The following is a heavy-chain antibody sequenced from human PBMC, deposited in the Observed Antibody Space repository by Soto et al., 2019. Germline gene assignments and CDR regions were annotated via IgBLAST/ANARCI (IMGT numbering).Heavy chain of an antibody. CDR2: ISDSGDNT. V-gene: IGHV3-23*01. CDR1: GFTFSSYA. D-gene: IGHD5-12*01. J-gene: IGHJ4*02. CDR3: VKGSLSAVASLDY. Sequence: PRGSLRLSCAASGFTFSSYAMSWVRQAPGKGLEWVSSISDSGDNTDSADSVRGRFIVSRDNSKATVYLQMNSLRADDTAVYYCVKGSLSAVASLDYWGQGTLVTVSS.